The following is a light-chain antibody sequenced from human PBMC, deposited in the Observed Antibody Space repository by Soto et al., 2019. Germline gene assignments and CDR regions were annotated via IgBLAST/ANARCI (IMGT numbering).Light chain of an antibody. CDR3: QQYNTYQWT. Sequence: DIQMTQSPSTLSASVGDRVTITCRASQSISSWLAWYQQKPGKAPKLLIYKASSLEGGVPSRFSGSGSGTEFTLTISSLQPDYFATYYCQQYNTYQWTFGQGTKVDIK. V-gene: IGKV1-5*03. CDR2: KAS. CDR1: QSISSW. J-gene: IGKJ1*01.